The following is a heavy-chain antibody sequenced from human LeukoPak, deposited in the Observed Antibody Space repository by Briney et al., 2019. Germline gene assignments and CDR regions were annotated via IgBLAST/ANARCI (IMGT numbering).Heavy chain of an antibody. D-gene: IGHD1-26*01. J-gene: IGHJ5*01. Sequence: ASVKVSCKASGYTFTAYYIHWVRQAPGQGLEWMGRINPHSGGTNYAQKFQGRVTMTRDTSISTAYMELSRLRSDDTAVYYCARPWEITMSERSYNWFDSWGQGTLVTVSS. CDR3: ARPWEITMSERSYNWFDS. CDR1: GYTFTAYY. CDR2: INPHSGGT. V-gene: IGHV1-2*02.